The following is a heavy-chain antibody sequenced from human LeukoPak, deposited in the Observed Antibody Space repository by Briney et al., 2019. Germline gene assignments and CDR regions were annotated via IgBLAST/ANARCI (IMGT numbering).Heavy chain of an antibody. CDR2: INPSDGST. V-gene: IGHV1-46*01. CDR1: GSPFTSSY. D-gene: IGHD2/OR15-2a*01. Sequence: ASVKVSCKASGSPFTSSYMHWVRQAPGQGLEWVGIINPSDGSTTYAQKFQGRVTMTRDTSTSTVYMELSSLRSEDTAVYYCARHQGAGEYPFDYWGQGTLVAVSS. CDR3: ARHQGAGEYPFDY. J-gene: IGHJ4*02.